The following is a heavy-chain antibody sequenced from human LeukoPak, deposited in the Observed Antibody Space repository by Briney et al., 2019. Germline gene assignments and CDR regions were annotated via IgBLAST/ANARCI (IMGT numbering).Heavy chain of an antibody. CDR2: MHPNRGNT. D-gene: IGHD2-2*01. Sequence: ASVKVSCKASGYTFTSYDINWVRQATGQGLERMGWMHPNRGNTGYARKFQGRHTLTRNTSISTDYMELSSLRSEDTAVYYCARGGAVSYAEVFYYYCCYMDVWGKGTTVTVSS. CDR1: GYTFTSYD. V-gene: IGHV1-8*01. CDR3: ARGGAVSYAEVFYYYCCYMDV. J-gene: IGHJ6*03.